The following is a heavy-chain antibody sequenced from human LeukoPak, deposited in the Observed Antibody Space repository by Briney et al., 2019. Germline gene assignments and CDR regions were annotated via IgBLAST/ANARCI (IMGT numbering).Heavy chain of an antibody. CDR2: IIPIFSTA. D-gene: IGHD3-9*01. J-gene: IGHJ6*04. V-gene: IGHV1-69*06. CDR1: GGTFSSYA. CDR3: ARATYYDILTGYLYYYYGMDV. Sequence: SVKVSCKASGGTFSSYAISWVRQAPGQGLEWMGGIIPIFSTANYAQKFQGRVTITADKSTSTAYMELSSLRSEDTAVYYCARATYYDILTGYLYYYYGMDVWGKGTTVTVSS.